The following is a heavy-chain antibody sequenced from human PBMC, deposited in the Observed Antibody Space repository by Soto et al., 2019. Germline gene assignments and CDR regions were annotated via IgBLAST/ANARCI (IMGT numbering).Heavy chain of an antibody. CDR3: AKRSSGTMADS. D-gene: IGHD3-10*01. Sequence: SETLSLTCTVPGGSVSSSSYYWGWIRQPPGEGLEWIGTIYSSGSTYYNPSLKSRVTMSLDTSKNQFSLKLSSVTAADTAVYYCAKRSSGTMADSWGQGTLVTVSS. CDR2: IYSSGST. CDR1: GGSVSSSSYY. V-gene: IGHV4-39*01. J-gene: IGHJ4*02.